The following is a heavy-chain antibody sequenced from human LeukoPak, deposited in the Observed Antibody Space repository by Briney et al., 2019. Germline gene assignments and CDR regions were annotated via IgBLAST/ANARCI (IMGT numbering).Heavy chain of an antibody. J-gene: IGHJ4*02. V-gene: IGHV3-23*01. D-gene: IGHD6-19*01. CDR2: ITGTGGST. Sequence: GASLRLSCAASGFSLSTYGVSWVRQPPGKGLEWVSGITGTGGSTYYADSVKGRFTVSRDTSKNTLYLQMNSLRAEDTAIYYCAKDHGTAVAGFYYWGRGTLVTVSS. CDR1: GFSLSTYG. CDR3: AKDHGTAVAGFYY.